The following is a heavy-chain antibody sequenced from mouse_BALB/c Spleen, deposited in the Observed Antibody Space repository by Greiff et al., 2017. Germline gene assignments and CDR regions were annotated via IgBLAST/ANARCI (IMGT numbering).Heavy chain of an antibody. CDR1: GYTFTSYY. Sequence: SGAELVKPGASVKLSCKASGYTFTSYYMYWVKQRPGQGLEWIGEINPSNGGTNFNEKFKSKATLTVDKSSSTAYMQLSSLTSEDSAVYYCTSIYDGYYSWFAYWGQGTLVTDSA. V-gene: IGHV1S16*01. D-gene: IGHD2-3*01. J-gene: IGHJ3*01. CDR3: TSIYDGYYSWFAY. CDR2: INPSNGGT.